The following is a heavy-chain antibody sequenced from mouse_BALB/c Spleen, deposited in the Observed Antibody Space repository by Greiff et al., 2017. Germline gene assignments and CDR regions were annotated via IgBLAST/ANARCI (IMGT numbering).Heavy chain of an antibody. V-gene: IGHV1-9*01. D-gene: IGHD1-1*01. CDR2: ILPGSGST. CDR3: ARYYGSRGDYYAMDY. CDR1: GYTFSSYW. J-gene: IGHJ4*01. Sequence: VQLQQSGAELMKPGASVKISCKATGYTFSSYWIEWVKQRPGHGLEWIGEILPGSGSTNYNEKFKGKATFTADTSSNTAYMQLSSLTSEDSAVYYCARYYGSRGDYYAMDYWGQGTSVTVSS.